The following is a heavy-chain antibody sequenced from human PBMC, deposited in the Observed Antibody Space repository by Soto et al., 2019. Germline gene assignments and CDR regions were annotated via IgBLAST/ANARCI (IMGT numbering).Heavy chain of an antibody. V-gene: IGHV3-48*01. Sequence: GGSLRLSCAASGFTFSSYSMNWVRQAPGKGLEWVSYISSSSSTIYYADSVKGRFTISRDNAKNSLYLQMNSLRAEDTAVYYCARDPPAGVVPAAFERGRGDWGQGTLVSVSS. CDR2: ISSSSSTI. CDR3: ARDPPAGVVPAAFERGRGD. CDR1: GFTFSSYS. J-gene: IGHJ4*02. D-gene: IGHD2-2*01.